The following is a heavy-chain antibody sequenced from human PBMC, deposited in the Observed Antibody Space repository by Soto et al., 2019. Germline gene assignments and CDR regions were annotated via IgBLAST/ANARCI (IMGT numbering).Heavy chain of an antibody. J-gene: IGHJ4*02. CDR1: GGTFSSYA. V-gene: IGHV1-69*06. CDR2: IIPIFGTA. CDR3: ARSPNTAMVGGLFDY. D-gene: IGHD5-18*01. Sequence: QVQLVQSGAEVKKPGSSVKVSCKASGGTFSSYAISWVRQAPGQGLEWMGGIIPIFGTANYAQKFQGRVTITAYKSTSTADMELSSLRSEDTAVYYCARSPNTAMVGGLFDYWGQGTLVTVSS.